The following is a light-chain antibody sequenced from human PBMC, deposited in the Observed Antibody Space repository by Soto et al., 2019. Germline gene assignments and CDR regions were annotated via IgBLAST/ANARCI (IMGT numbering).Light chain of an antibody. CDR1: SSDVGGSNY. V-gene: IGLV2-8*01. Sequence: QSALTQPPSASGSAGQSVTISCTGTSSDVGGSNYVSWYQQHPGKAPKVMVYEVSKRPSGVPDRFSGSKSGNTASLTVSGLQADDEADYYCSSYAGNNNLVFGGGTKVTVL. CDR3: SSYAGNNNLV. CDR2: EVS. J-gene: IGLJ3*02.